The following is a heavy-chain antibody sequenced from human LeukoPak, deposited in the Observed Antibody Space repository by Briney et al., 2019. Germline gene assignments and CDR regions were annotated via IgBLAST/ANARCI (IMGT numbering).Heavy chain of an antibody. J-gene: IGHJ4*02. CDR1: GFTFSSYE. V-gene: IGHV3-48*03. CDR2: ISSSGGTT. D-gene: IGHD6-19*01. Sequence: GGSLRLSCAASGFTFSSYEMNWVRQAPGKGLEWVSYISSSGGTTYYADSVKGRFTISRDNAKNSLYLQMNSLRAEDTAVYYCASFIAVAGRNFDYWGQGTLVTVSS. CDR3: ASFIAVAGRNFDY.